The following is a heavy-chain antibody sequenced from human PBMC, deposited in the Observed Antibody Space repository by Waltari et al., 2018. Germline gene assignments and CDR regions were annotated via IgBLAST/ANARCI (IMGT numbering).Heavy chain of an antibody. CDR2: IYYSAGT. D-gene: IGHD3-16*01. Sequence: QVQLQESGPGLVKPSETLSLTCTASGVSISSHYWSWSRQPPGKGREWIGYIYYSAGTNYSPSLKSRVTISVDTSKNPFSLKLSSVAAADTAVYYCASTWGALDYWGQGTLVTVSS. CDR3: ASTWGALDY. CDR1: GVSISSHY. J-gene: IGHJ4*02. V-gene: IGHV4-59*11.